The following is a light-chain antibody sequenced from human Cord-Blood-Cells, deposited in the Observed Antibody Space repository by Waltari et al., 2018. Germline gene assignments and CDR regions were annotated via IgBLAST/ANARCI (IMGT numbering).Light chain of an antibody. CDR3: QQYNNWPLT. J-gene: IGKJ4*01. Sequence: EIVLTQSPAPLSVSPGERATLSCRASQSVSSNLAWYQQKPGQAPRLLIYGASTRATGIPARFSGRGSGTEFTLTISSLQSEDFAVYYCQQYNNWPLTFGGGTKVEIK. CDR2: GAS. CDR1: QSVSSN. V-gene: IGKV3-15*01.